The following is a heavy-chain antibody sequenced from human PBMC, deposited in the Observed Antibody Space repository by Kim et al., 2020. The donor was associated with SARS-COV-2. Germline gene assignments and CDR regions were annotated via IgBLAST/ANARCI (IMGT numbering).Heavy chain of an antibody. Sequence: KSRVTISVDTSKNQFSLKLSSVTAADTAVYYCASDVLLWFGELLWDAFDIWGQGTMVTVSS. D-gene: IGHD3-10*01. J-gene: IGHJ3*02. CDR3: ASDVLLWFGELLWDAFDI. V-gene: IGHV4-39*01.